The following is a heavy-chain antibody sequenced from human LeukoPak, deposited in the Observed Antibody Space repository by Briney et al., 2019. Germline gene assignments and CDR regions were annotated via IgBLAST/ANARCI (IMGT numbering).Heavy chain of an antibody. V-gene: IGHV1-8*01. CDR3: ARGPPNWGYDY. CDR1: GYTFTSYD. Sequence: GASVKVSCKASGYTFTSYDLNWVRPATGQRPEWMGWMSPNSGDTGYAQKFQDRVTMTRNTSISTAYMELSSLRSDDTAVYYCARGPPNWGYDYWGPGTLVTVSS. J-gene: IGHJ4*02. D-gene: IGHD7-27*01. CDR2: MSPNSGDT.